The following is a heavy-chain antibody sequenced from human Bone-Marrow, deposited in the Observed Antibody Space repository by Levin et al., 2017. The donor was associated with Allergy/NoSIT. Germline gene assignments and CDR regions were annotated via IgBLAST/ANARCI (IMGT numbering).Heavy chain of an antibody. CDR3: ARHSGSGTDSGGDD. Sequence: PSETLSLTCTVSGGSISNYYWSWIRQPPGKGLEWIAYISYSGSADYSPSLKSRLTISIDTSRTQFSLKLTSVTAADTAVYYCARHSGSGTDSGGDDWGQGTLVTVSS. D-gene: IGHD3-10*01. CDR1: GGSISNYY. V-gene: IGHV4-59*08. CDR2: ISYSGSA. J-gene: IGHJ4*02.